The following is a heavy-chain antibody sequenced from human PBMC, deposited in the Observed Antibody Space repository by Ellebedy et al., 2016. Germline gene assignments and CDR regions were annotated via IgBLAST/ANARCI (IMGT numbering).Heavy chain of an antibody. J-gene: IGHJ6*03. CDR3: ARGRGYSSLHYYYYMDV. CDR2: IYHSGST. CDR1: GGSISSGYY. V-gene: IGHV4-38-2*02. Sequence: SETLSLXXTVSGGSISSGYYWGWIRQPPGKGLEWIGSIYHSGSTYYNPSLKSRVTISVDTSKNQFSLKLSSVTAADTAVYYCARGRGYSSLHYYYYMDVWGKGTTVTVSS. D-gene: IGHD5-18*01.